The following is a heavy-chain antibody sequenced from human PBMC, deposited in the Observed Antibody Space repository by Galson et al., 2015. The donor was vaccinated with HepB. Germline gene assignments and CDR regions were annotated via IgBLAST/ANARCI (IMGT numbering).Heavy chain of an antibody. V-gene: IGHV4-39*01. J-gene: IGHJ4*02. CDR2: IYYSGST. D-gene: IGHD4-11*01. Sequence: SETLSLTCTVSGGSISSSSYYWGWIRQPPGKGLEWIGSIYYSGSTYYNPSLKSRVTISVDTSKNQFSLKLSSVTAADTAVYYCARHTVTKRNYDYWGQGTLVTVSS. CDR3: ARHTVTKRNYDY. CDR1: GGSISSSSYY.